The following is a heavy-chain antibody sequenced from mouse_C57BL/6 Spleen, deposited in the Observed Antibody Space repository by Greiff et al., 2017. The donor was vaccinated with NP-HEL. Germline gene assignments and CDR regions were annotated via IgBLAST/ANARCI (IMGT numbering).Heavy chain of an antibody. CDR1: GYTFTDHT. V-gene: IGHV1-78*01. CDR2: IYPRDGST. D-gene: IGHD1-1*01. J-gene: IGHJ1*03. Sequence: VQLQQSDAELVKPGASVKISCKVSGYTFTDHTIHWMKQRPEQGLEWIGYIYPRDGSTKYNEKFKGKATLTADKSSSTAYMQRNSLTSEDSAVYFCARWGLGDGSSYGYFDVWGTGTTVTVSS. CDR3: ARWGLGDGSSYGYFDV.